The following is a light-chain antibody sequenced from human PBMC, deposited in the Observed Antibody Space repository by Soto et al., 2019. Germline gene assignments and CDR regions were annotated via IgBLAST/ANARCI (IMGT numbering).Light chain of an antibody. Sequence: DIQLTQSPSSVSASVGDRVTINCRASQGISSWLAWYQQKPGKAPELLIYAASSLQSGVPSRFSGSGSRTDFTLPISSLQPENCATYYCQQAESFPFTFGPGTKVYVK. J-gene: IGKJ3*01. CDR2: AAS. V-gene: IGKV1-12*01. CDR3: QQAESFPFT. CDR1: QGISSW.